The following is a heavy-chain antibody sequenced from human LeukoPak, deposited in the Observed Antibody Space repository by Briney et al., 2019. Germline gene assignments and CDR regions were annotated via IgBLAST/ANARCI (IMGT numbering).Heavy chain of an antibody. J-gene: IGHJ5*02. D-gene: IGHD3-10*01. CDR3: ARGLEGLLWFGELGP. CDR2: IPYDGSNK. CDR1: GFTFSSYA. Sequence: GRSLRLSCAASGFTFSSYAMHWVRQAPGKGLEWVAVIPYDGSNKYNADSVKGRFTISRDNSKNTLYLQMNSLRAEDTAVYYCARGLEGLLWFGELGPWGQGTLVTVSS. V-gene: IGHV3-30*04.